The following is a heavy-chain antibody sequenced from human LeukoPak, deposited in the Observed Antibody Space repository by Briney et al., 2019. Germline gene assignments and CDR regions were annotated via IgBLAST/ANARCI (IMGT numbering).Heavy chain of an antibody. V-gene: IGHV1-18*04. CDR1: GYTFNSSY. Sequence: ASVKVSCKASGYTFNSSYMHWVRQAPGQGLEWMGWISAYNGNTNYAQKLQGRVTMTTDTSTSTAYMELRSLRSDDTAVYYCARASIAVAGDMDVWGKGTTVTVSS. CDR2: ISAYNGNT. CDR3: ARASIAVAGDMDV. D-gene: IGHD6-19*01. J-gene: IGHJ6*03.